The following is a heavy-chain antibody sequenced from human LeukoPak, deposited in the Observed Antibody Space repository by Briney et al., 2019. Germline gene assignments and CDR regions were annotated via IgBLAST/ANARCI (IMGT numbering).Heavy chain of an antibody. J-gene: IGHJ4*02. D-gene: IGHD3-22*01. Sequence: SETLSLTCTVSGGSISSRSYYWGWIRQPPGNGLKWIASIYYSGSPYYNPTLKSRLTRYVDTAMNQFSLKLTAVTAADTAVYYCARHPDSVGSDYWGQGILVTVSS. CDR3: ARHPDSVGSDY. V-gene: IGHV4-39*01. CDR2: IYYSGSP. CDR1: GGSISSRSYY.